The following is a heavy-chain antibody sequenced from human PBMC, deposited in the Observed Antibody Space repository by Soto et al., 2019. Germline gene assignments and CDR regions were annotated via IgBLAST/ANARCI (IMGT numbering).Heavy chain of an antibody. Sequence: GGSLRVSCAASGFTFNNYAVSWVRQAPGKGLEWVSAISGGGGSTYYADSVKGRFTISRDNSKNTLYLQMNSLRAEDTAVYYCAKSSWRSGAVGPGVGAFDIWGQGTMVTVSS. D-gene: IGHD3-3*01. J-gene: IGHJ3*02. CDR1: GFTFNNYA. V-gene: IGHV3-23*01. CDR2: ISGGGGST. CDR3: AKSSWRSGAVGPGVGAFDI.